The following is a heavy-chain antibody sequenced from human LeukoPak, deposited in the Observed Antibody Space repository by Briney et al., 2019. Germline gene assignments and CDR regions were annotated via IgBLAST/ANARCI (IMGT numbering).Heavy chain of an antibody. J-gene: IGHJ5*02. CDR2: INHSGST. CDR1: GGSFSGYY. D-gene: IGHD6-6*01. V-gene: IGHV4-34*01. CDR3: ARTARIAGFSGP. Sequence: SETLSLTCAVYGGSFSGYYWSWIRQPPGKGLEWIGEINHSGSTNYNPSLKSRVTISVDTSKNQSSLKLSSVTAADTAVYYCARTARIAGFSGPWGQGTLVTVSS.